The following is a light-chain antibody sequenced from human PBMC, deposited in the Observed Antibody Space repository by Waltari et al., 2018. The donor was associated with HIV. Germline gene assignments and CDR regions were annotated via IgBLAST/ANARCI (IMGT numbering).Light chain of an antibody. CDR3: QQANSSPYT. CDR2: AAS. CDR1: QGINVW. Sequence: DIQMTQSPSSVSASVGETVTITCRASQGINVWLAWYQQRPGGAPKLLISAASSLQPGVPSRFSGSGSAKHFTLTINSIQPEDFATYYCQQANSSPYTFGQGTKLEI. V-gene: IGKV1-12*01. J-gene: IGKJ2*01.